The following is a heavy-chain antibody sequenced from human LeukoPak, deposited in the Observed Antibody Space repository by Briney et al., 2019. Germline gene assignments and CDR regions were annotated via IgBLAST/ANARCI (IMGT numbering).Heavy chain of an antibody. Sequence: GASVKASCKASGYTFTSYAMHWVRQAPGQRLEWMGWINAGNGNTKYSQKFQGRVTITRDTSASTAYMELSSLRSEDTAVYYCASGDLSGEDYFDYWGQGTLVTVSS. CDR2: INAGNGNT. D-gene: IGHD3-10*01. V-gene: IGHV1-3*01. CDR1: GYTFTSYA. CDR3: ASGDLSGEDYFDY. J-gene: IGHJ4*02.